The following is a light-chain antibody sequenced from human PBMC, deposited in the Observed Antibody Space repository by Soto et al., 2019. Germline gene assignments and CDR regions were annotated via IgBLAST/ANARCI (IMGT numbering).Light chain of an antibody. V-gene: IGKV3-20*01. CDR3: QQYNNWRWT. CDR1: QSFSSSN. Sequence: EVVLTQSPGTLSLSPGERATLSCRASQSFSSSNLAWYQHKPGQPPKLIVYSASRRATGIPDRFSGSGSGTDFTLTISRLEPEDFALYYCQQYNNWRWTFGQGTKVEIK. CDR2: SAS. J-gene: IGKJ1*01.